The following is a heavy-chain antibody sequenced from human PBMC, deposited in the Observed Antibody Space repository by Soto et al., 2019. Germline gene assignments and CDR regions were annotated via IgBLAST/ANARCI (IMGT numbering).Heavy chain of an antibody. CDR1: GYSFTSYW. J-gene: IGHJ5*02. CDR3: YIYYNWFDP. CDR2: IYPGDSDT. D-gene: IGHD6-13*01. Sequence: PGESLKISCKGSGYSFTSYWIGWVRQMPGKGLEWMGIIYPGDSDTRYSPSFQGQVTISADKSISTAADTAVYYCTRVPLGAAGYIYYNWFDPWGQGTLVTVSS. V-gene: IGHV5-51*01.